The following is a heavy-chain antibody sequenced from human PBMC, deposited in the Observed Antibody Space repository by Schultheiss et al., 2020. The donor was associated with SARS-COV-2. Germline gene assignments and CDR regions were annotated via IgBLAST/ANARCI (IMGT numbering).Heavy chain of an antibody. CDR3: ARSVYCTNGVCYLPYFDY. J-gene: IGHJ4*02. Sequence: SETLSLTCTVSGGSISSYYWSWIRQPPGKGLEWIGEINHSGSTNYNPSLKSRVTISVDTSKNQFSLKLSSVTAADTAVYYCARSVYCTNGVCYLPYFDYWGQGTLVTVSS. V-gene: IGHV4-34*01. D-gene: IGHD2-8*01. CDR2: INHSGST. CDR1: GGSISSYY.